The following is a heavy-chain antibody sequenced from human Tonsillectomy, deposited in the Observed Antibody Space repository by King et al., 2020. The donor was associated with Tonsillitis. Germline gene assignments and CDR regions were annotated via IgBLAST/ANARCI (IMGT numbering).Heavy chain of an antibody. Sequence: QLVQSGAEVKKPGESLRISCKGSGYSFTSYWITWVRLMPGKGLEWMGRIDPSDSYTNYSPSFQGHVTISADKSISTAYLQWSSLKASDTAMYYCARHGPGWYYFDSWGQGTLVTLSS. D-gene: IGHD2-15*01. V-gene: IGHV5-10-1*03. J-gene: IGHJ4*02. CDR3: ARHGPGWYYFDS. CDR1: GYSFTSYW. CDR2: IDPSDSYT.